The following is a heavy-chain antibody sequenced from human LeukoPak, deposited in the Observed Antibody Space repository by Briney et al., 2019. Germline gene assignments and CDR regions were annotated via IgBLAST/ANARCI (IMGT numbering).Heavy chain of an antibody. J-gene: IGHJ4*02. CDR2: IYYSGST. V-gene: IGHV4-59*01. CDR3: ARAVGGDGSGSL. D-gene: IGHD3-10*01. CDR1: GGSISSYY. Sequence: SETLSLTCTVSGGSISSYYWTWIRQPPGKGLEWIGYIYYSGSTNYNPSLKSRVTISVDTSKNQFSLKLSSVTAADTAVYYCARAVGGDGSGSLWGPGTLVTVSS.